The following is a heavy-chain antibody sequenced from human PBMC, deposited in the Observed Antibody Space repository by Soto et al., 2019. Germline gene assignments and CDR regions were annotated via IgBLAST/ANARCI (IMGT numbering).Heavy chain of an antibody. CDR2: INMDGSST. V-gene: IGHV3-74*01. Sequence: PGGSLRLSCAASGFTFSSDWMHWVRQAAGKGLMWVSRINMDGSSTNYADSVKGRFTISRDNAKNTLYLQMNSLRADDTAVYYCARGPRGLYGNDYWGQGALVTVSS. CDR3: ARGPRGLYGNDY. D-gene: IGHD2-8*01. J-gene: IGHJ4*02. CDR1: GFTFSSDW.